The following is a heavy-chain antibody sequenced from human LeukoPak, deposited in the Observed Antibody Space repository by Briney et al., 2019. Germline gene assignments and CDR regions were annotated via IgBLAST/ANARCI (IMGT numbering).Heavy chain of an antibody. CDR3: AKENDFVY. CDR1: GFTFTNYD. Sequence: GRSLRLSCAASGFTFTNYDMHWVRQAPGKGLEWVAVISYDGTNKYYADSVKGRFTISRDNSKSTLYLQMNSLRAEDTAVYYCAKENDFVYWGQGTLVTVSS. J-gene: IGHJ4*02. V-gene: IGHV3-30*18. D-gene: IGHD3-3*01. CDR2: ISYDGTNK.